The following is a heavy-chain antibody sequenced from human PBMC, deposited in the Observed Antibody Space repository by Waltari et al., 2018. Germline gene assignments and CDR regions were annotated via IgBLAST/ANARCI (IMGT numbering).Heavy chain of an antibody. V-gene: IGHV1-69*04. D-gene: IGHD6-19*01. J-gene: IGHJ5*02. Sequence: QVQLVQSGAEVKKPGSSVKVSCKASGGTFSSHAVNWLRQAPGQGPEWLGRLIPIIGIGNYSQKFQGRVTISADKSTSTAYLELSSLRSEDTAVYFCARGGVAVTGAWFDPWGQGTLVTVSS. CDR2: LIPIIGIG. CDR3: ARGGVAVTGAWFDP. CDR1: GGTFSSHA.